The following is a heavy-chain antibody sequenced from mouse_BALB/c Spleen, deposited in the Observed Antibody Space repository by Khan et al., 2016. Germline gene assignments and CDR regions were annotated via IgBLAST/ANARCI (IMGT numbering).Heavy chain of an antibody. D-gene: IGHD2-2*01. Sequence: QVQLQQSGAELVMPGTSVKVSCKASGYAFTNYLIEWVKQRPGQGLEWIGVINPGSGGSNYNEKFKGKATLTADKSSSTAYMQLSSLTSDDSAVYFCARSDGYDVGYAYWGQGTLVTVSA. CDR2: INPGSGGS. CDR1: GYAFTNYL. CDR3: ARSDGYDVGYAY. J-gene: IGHJ3*01. V-gene: IGHV1-54*01.